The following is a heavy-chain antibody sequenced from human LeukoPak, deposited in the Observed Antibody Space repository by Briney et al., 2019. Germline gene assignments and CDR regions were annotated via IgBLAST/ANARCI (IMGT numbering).Heavy chain of an antibody. V-gene: IGHV3-30*18. Sequence: GRSLRLSCAASGFTFSNYGMHWVRQARGKGLEWVAVISYDGSNKYYADSVKGRFTISRDNSKNTLYLQMSSLRAEDTAVYYCAKDLQINNWKPRGPFDYWGQGTLVTVSS. CDR1: GFTFSNYG. CDR3: AKDLQINNWKPRGPFDY. J-gene: IGHJ4*02. D-gene: IGHD1-1*01. CDR2: ISYDGSNK.